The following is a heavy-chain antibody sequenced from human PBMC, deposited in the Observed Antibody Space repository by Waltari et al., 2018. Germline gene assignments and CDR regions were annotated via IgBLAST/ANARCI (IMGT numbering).Heavy chain of an antibody. Sequence: QVQLQQWGAGLLKPSETLSLTCAVYGGSFSGYYWSWIRQPPGKGREWIGEINHSGSTSDTPSLRSGVTRSVDASKNQFSLKLRSVTAADTAVYYCARGIKNYGDPRLPEKYGMDVWGQGTTVTVSS. D-gene: IGHD4-17*01. CDR2: INHSGST. J-gene: IGHJ6*02. V-gene: IGHV4-34*01. CDR3: ARGIKNYGDPRLPEKYGMDV. CDR1: GGSFSGYY.